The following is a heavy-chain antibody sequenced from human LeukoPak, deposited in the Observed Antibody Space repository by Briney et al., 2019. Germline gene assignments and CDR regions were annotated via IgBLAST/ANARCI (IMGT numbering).Heavy chain of an antibody. D-gene: IGHD2-2*01. CDR1: GFTFSDYY. Sequence: GGSLRLSCAASGFTFSDYYMSWIRQAPGKGLEWVSCISSSGSTIYYADSVKGRFTISRDNAKNSLYLQMNSLRAEDTAVYYCARDTPYCSSTSCPEAYYYYGMDVWGQGTTVTVSS. J-gene: IGHJ6*02. CDR2: ISSSGSTI. CDR3: ARDTPYCSSTSCPEAYYYYGMDV. V-gene: IGHV3-11*01.